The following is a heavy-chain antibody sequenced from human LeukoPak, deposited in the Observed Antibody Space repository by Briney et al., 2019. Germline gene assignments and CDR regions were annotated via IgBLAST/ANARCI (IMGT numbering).Heavy chain of an antibody. V-gene: IGHV3-23*01. Sequence: PGGSLRLSCAASGFTFSGYAMSWVRQAPGKGLEWVSGLGGSGVYTYYADSVKGRFTISRDNSRNTLYLQMNSLGAEDTAVYYCAKLAGGTMARWYFDYWGQGTLVTVSS. J-gene: IGHJ4*02. CDR3: AKLAGGTMARWYFDY. D-gene: IGHD3-10*01. CDR2: LGGSGVYT. CDR1: GFTFSGYA.